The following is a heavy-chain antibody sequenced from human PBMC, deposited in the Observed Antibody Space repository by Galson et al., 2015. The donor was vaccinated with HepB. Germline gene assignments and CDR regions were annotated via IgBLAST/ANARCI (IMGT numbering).Heavy chain of an antibody. CDR1: GYTLTELS. D-gene: IGHD2-2*01. CDR3: ARDPHIEDIVVVPAAPNWYFDL. CDR2: FDPEDGET. Sequence: SVKVSCKVSGYTLTELSMHWVRQAPGKGLEWMGGFDPEDGETIYAQKFQGRVTMTRDTSTSTVYMELSSLRSEDSAVYYCARDPHIEDIVVVPAAPNWYFDLWGRGTLVTVSS. V-gene: IGHV1-24*01. J-gene: IGHJ2*01.